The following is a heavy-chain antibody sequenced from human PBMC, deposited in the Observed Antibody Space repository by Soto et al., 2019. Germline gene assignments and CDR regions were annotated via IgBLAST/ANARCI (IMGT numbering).Heavy chain of an antibody. CDR3: VRDCSGGGCNSDHGMDV. V-gene: IGHV4-4*07. CDR1: GDSIRDFY. CDR2: LYSSGST. J-gene: IGHJ6*01. Sequence: SETLSLTCTVSGDSIRDFYWSWIRQPAGKGLEFIGRLYSSGSTDYNPSLKSRVTMSVDRSNNQFSLKLTSVTAADTAVYYCVRDCSGGGCNSDHGMDVWGPGTTVTVSS. D-gene: IGHD2-15*01.